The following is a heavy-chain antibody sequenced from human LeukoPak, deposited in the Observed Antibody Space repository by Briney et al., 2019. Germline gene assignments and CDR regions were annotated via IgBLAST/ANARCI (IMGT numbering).Heavy chain of an antibody. D-gene: IGHD4-17*01. CDR3: ARPTVTTNRYFDY. J-gene: IGHJ4*02. CDR1: GYTFTSYA. Sequence: AFVKVSCKASGYTFTSYAMHWVRQAPGQRLEWMGWINAGNGNTKYSQKFQGRVTITRDTSASTAYMELSSLRSEDTAVYYCARPTVTTNRYFDYWGQGTLVTVSS. V-gene: IGHV1-3*01. CDR2: INAGNGNT.